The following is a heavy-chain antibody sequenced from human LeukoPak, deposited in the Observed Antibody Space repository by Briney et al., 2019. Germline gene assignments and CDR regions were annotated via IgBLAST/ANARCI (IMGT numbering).Heavy chain of an antibody. CDR2: IYYSGST. J-gene: IGHJ4*02. CDR1: GGSISSYY. Sequence: SETLSLTCTVSGGSISSYYWSWIRQPPGKGLEWIGYIYYSGSTNYNPSLKSRVTISVDTSKNQFSLKLSSVTAADTAVYYCARTNSRDGYNWDYWGQGTLVTVSS. D-gene: IGHD5-24*01. V-gene: IGHV4-59*01. CDR3: ARTNSRDGYNWDY.